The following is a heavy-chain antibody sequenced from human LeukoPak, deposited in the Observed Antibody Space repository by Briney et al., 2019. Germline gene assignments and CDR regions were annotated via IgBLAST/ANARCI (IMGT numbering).Heavy chain of an antibody. D-gene: IGHD4/OR15-4a*01. Sequence: GGSLRLSCAASGFTFSSYAMSWVRQAPGKGLEWVSSISGSGGSTYYADSVQGRFTISRDKSKNTLYLQMNNLRAEDTAVYHCATSKTVLTTPFDYWGQGTLVTVSS. CDR1: GFTFSSYA. CDR2: ISGSGGST. V-gene: IGHV3-23*01. J-gene: IGHJ4*02. CDR3: ATSKTVLTTPFDY.